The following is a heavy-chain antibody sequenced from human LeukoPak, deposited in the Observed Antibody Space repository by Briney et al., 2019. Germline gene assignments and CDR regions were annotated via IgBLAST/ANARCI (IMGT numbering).Heavy chain of an antibody. CDR2: IIPIFGTA. V-gene: IGHV1-69*05. CDR1: GGTFSSYA. D-gene: IGHD6-19*01. J-gene: IGHJ6*03. Sequence: ASVKVSCKASGGTFSSYAISWVRQAPGQGLEWMGRIIPIFGTANYAQKFQGRVTITTVESTSTAYMELSSLRSEDTAVYYCARDRGGSGWYVYYYYMDVWGKGTTVTVSS. CDR3: ARDRGGSGWYVYYYYMDV.